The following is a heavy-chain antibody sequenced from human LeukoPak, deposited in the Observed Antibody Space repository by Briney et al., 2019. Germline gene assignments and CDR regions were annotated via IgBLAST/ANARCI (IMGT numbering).Heavy chain of an antibody. Sequence: VSVTVSCKASGYTFTDYYMEWVRQAPGQGLEWMGWINPNSGGTNYVQKFQCRVTMSNDTSISTDYMELSRLRSDDTAVDYCAGVRSYCTNGVCYWDLDYWGQGTLVTVSS. D-gene: IGHD2-8*01. CDR3: AGVRSYCTNGVCYWDLDY. V-gene: IGHV1-2*02. CDR1: GYTFTDYY. CDR2: INPNSGGT. J-gene: IGHJ4*02.